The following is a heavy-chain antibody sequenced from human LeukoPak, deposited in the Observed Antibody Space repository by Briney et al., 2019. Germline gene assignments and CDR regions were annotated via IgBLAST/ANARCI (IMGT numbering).Heavy chain of an antibody. CDR3: AKRLGYYDSSEGYFDY. J-gene: IGHJ4*02. D-gene: IGHD3-22*01. Sequence: GGSLRLSCAAPGSTFSSYGMHWVRQAPGKGLEWVAVISYDGSNKNYADSVRGRFTISRDISKNTLYLQMNSLRAEDTAVYYCAKRLGYYDSSEGYFDYWGQGTLVTVSS. CDR2: ISYDGSNK. V-gene: IGHV3-30*18. CDR1: GSTFSSYG.